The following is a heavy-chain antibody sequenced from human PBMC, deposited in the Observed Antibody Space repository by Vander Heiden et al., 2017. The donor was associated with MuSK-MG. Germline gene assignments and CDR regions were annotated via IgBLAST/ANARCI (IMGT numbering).Heavy chain of an antibody. CDR3: ASGDGSGDY. J-gene: IGHJ4*02. V-gene: IGHV4-30-4*01. CDR1: GGSISSGDYY. D-gene: IGHD3-10*01. CDR2: IYYTGST. Sequence: QVQLQESCPGLLKPSQTLSLTCTVSGGSISSGDYYWSWIRQPPGKGLEWIGYIYYTGSTDDNPSLKSRVTISVDTHKNQLSMKLSYVTAADTAVYDFASGDGSGDYWGEVSLVTVSS.